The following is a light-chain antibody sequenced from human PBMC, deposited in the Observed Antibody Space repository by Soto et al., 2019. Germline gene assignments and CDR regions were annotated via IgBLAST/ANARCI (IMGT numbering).Light chain of an antibody. CDR3: QQFYSIPWT. J-gene: IGKJ1*01. Sequence: DIVMTQSPDSLAVSLGERATINCKTSQSVLYSSNNKNYLAWYQQKPGQPPNLLLYWASTRDSGVPDRFSGSGSGTDFTLTISSLPAEDVAVYYCQQFYSIPWTFGQGTKVEIK. CDR1: QSVLYSSNNKNY. CDR2: WAS. V-gene: IGKV4-1*01.